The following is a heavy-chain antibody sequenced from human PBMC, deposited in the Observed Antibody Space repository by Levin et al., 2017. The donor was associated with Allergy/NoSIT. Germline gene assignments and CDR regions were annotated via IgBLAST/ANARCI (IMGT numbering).Heavy chain of an antibody. J-gene: IGHJ3*02. CDR1: GFSLSPSGLG. D-gene: IGHD3-10*01. CDR2: IFWNNDK. V-gene: IGHV2-5*01. CDR3: ARLWFGELPDAFDT. Sequence: SGPTLVKPTETLTVTCTFSGFSLSPSGLGVGWIRRPPGKALEWLALIFWNNDKRYGPSLKSRLTITKDTSNTQVVLTMTNMDPVDTATYYCARLWFGELPDAFDTWGQGTMITVSS.